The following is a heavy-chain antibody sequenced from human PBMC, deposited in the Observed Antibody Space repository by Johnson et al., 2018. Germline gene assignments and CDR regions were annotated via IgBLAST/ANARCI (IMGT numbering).Heavy chain of an antibody. CDR2: INKDGKTT. CDR1: GFTLSSYW. CDR3: TNDRGYAFDI. J-gene: IGHJ3*02. D-gene: IGHD1-1*01. V-gene: IGHV3-74*01. Sequence: VQLQESGGGLAQPGGSLRLSCAVSGFTLSSYWMHWVRQAPGKGLVWVSRINKDGKTTNYADSVKGRFSISRDNAKNTLYLQMNSLRAEDTAVYSCTNDRGYAFDIWGQGTMVTVSS.